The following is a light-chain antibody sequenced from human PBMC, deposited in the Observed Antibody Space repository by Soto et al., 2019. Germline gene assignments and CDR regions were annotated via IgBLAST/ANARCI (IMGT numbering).Light chain of an antibody. CDR2: GAS. CDR1: QSVSSSY. Sequence: IVLTQSPRTPAFSPREGATLSCRASQSVSSSYLAWYQQKPGQAPRLLIYGASSRATGIPDRFSGSGSGTDFTLTISRLEPEDFAVYYCQQYETFGQGTKVDI. CDR3: QQYET. J-gene: IGKJ1*01. V-gene: IGKV3-20*01.